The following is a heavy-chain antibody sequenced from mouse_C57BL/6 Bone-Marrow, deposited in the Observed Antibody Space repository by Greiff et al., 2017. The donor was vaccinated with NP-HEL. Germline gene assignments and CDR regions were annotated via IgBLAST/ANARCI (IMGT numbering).Heavy chain of an antibody. CDR2: IRLKSDNYAT. D-gene: IGHD1-1*01. J-gene: IGHJ1*03. CDR1: GFTFSNYW. Sequence: EVKLEESGGGLVQPGGSMKLSCVASGFTFSNYWMNWVRQSPEKGLEWVAQIRLKSDNYATHYAESVKGRFTISRDDSKSSVYLQMNNLRAEDTGIYYCTVYYYGSSYDWYFDVWGTGTTVTVSS. CDR3: TVYYYGSSYDWYFDV. V-gene: IGHV6-3*01.